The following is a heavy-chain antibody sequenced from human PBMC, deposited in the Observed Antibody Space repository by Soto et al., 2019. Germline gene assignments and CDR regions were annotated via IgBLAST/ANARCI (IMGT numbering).Heavy chain of an antibody. CDR2: TYYRSKWYN. D-gene: IGHD5-12*01. V-gene: IGHV6-1*01. Sequence: SQTLSLTCDISGEGVSSTGAAWYWIRQSTSRGLEWLGRTYYRSKWYNDYAVSVKSRITINPVTSKNQFSLQLNSVTPEDTAVYYCARGSGHDRSFDYWGQRTLVTVSS. J-gene: IGHJ4*02. CDR3: ARGSGHDRSFDY. CDR1: GEGVSSTGAA.